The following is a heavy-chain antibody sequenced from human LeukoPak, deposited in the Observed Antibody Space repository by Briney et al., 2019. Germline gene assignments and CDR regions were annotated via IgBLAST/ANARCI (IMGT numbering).Heavy chain of an antibody. D-gene: IGHD3-3*02. J-gene: IGHJ4*02. CDR2: IRYNGNSK. V-gene: IGHV3-30*02. Sequence: GGSLRLPCAASGFTFSSYGIHWGRQAPGKGLEWVAFIRYNGNSKYYADSVKCRFIISRDNSKNTLYLQMTSLRAEDTAVYYCAKGIGITAFDYWGQGTLVPVSS. CDR3: AKGIGITAFDY. CDR1: GFTFSSYG.